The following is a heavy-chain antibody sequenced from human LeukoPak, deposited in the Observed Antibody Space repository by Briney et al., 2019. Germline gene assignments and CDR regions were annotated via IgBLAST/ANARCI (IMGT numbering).Heavy chain of an antibody. Sequence: GESLKICWKGSGYSVTGYWISWVRQMPGKSLEWMGRIDPSDSYTNYSPSFQGHVTISADKSISTAYLQWSSLKASDTAMYYCARVDTAMVPSPYYYYGMDVWGKGTTVTVSS. V-gene: IGHV5-10-1*01. J-gene: IGHJ6*04. CDR1: GYSVTGYW. CDR2: IDPSDSYT. D-gene: IGHD5-18*01. CDR3: ARVDTAMVPSPYYYYGMDV.